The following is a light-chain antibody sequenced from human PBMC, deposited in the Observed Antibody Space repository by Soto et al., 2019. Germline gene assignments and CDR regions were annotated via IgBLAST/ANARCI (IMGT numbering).Light chain of an antibody. J-gene: IGKJ5*01. V-gene: IGKV3-15*01. Sequence: IVMTKFPATLSVSPGARAALSCRASQRINDNLAWSQQTPGQAPRLLIYAASTRATGIPARFSGGASWAEFTLTIHSLQPEDFAGYYGEQYGSSPPSITFCQGTRLEI. CDR1: QRINDN. CDR2: AAS. CDR3: EQYGSSPPSIT.